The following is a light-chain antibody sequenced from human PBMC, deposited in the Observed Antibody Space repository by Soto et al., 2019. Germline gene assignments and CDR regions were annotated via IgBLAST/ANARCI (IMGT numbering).Light chain of an antibody. CDR2: DAS. Sequence: DIQMTQSPSSLSASVGDRVTITCQASQDISNYLNWYQQKPWKAPKLLIYDASNLETGVPSRFSGSVSGTDFTFTISGLQPEDTATYYCQQYENPLLTFGGGTKVEIK. J-gene: IGKJ4*01. CDR3: QQYENPLLT. V-gene: IGKV1-33*01. CDR1: QDISNY.